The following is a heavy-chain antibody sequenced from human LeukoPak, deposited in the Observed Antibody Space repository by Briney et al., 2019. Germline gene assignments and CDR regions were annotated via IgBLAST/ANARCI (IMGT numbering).Heavy chain of an antibody. CDR1: GYTFTNYG. V-gene: IGHV1-18*01. J-gene: IGHJ4*02. CDR3: ARDLVDGVGAPGAY. CDR2: INTYNGNT. D-gene: IGHD1-26*01. Sequence: ASVKVSCKASGYTFTNYGITWMRQAPGQGLEWMGWINTYNGNTNYAQKLQGRVTITTDTSTSTAYMEPRSLRSDDTAVFYCARDLVDGVGAPGAYWGQGALVTVSS.